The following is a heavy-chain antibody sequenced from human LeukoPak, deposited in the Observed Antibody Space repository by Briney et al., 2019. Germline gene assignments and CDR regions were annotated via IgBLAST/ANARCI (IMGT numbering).Heavy chain of an antibody. D-gene: IGHD6-13*01. CDR3: AREVLAAAGTYDY. J-gene: IGHJ4*02. Sequence: SGTLSLTCAVSGGSISSSNWWSWVRQPPGKGLEWIGEIYHSGSTNYNPSLKSRVTISADTSKNQFSLKLSSVTAADTAVYYCAREVLAAAGTYDYWGQGNLVTVSS. CDR2: IYHSGST. CDR1: GGSISSSNW. V-gene: IGHV4-4*02.